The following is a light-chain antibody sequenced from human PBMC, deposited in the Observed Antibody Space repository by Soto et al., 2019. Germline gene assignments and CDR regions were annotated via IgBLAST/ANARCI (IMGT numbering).Light chain of an antibody. Sequence: EIVMTQSPATLSVSPGERATLSCRASQSVSSNLAWYQQKPGQAPRLLIYGASTRATGIPARFSGSGSGTEFTLTISSLQSEEFAVYYCQQYNNWPPAVGQGTRLEIK. J-gene: IGKJ5*01. CDR1: QSVSSN. CDR3: QQYNNWPPA. V-gene: IGKV3-15*01. CDR2: GAS.